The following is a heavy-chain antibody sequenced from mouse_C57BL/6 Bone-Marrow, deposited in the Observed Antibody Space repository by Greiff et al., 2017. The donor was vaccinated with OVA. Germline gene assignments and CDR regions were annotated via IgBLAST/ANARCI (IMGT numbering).Heavy chain of an antibody. Sequence: EVKLQESGPELVKPGASVKIPCKASGYTFTDYNMDWVKQSHGKSLEWIGDINPNNGGTIYNQKFKGKATLTVDKSSSTAYMELRSLTSEDTAVYYCARGGLRRKGFDYWGQGTTLTVSS. D-gene: IGHD2-4*01. CDR3: ARGGLRRKGFDY. V-gene: IGHV1-18*01. J-gene: IGHJ2*01. CDR2: INPNNGGT. CDR1: GYTFTDYN.